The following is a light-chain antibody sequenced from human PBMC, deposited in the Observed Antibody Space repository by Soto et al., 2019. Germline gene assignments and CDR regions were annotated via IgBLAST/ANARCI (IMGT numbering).Light chain of an antibody. CDR2: ATS. J-gene: IGKJ2*01. V-gene: IGKV3-20*01. CDR1: QDLNSRY. CDR3: QQYDTSARYI. Sequence: IVLTQSPGTLSLSPGERATLSCRASQDLNSRYSAWYQQKRGQPPSLLIFATSTRASGIPDRFSGSGSDRDFTLTISRLEPEDSAVYFCQQYDTSARYIFGQGTSLDIK.